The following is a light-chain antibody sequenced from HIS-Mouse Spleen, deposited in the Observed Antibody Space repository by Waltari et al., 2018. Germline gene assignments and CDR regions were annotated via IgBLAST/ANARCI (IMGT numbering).Light chain of an antibody. V-gene: IGKV1-39*01. CDR2: AAS. Sequence: DIQMTQSPSSLSASVGDRVTITCRASQSINRYLNWYQQKPGKAPNLLIYAASSVQSGVPSRFGGSVSGTDVTLSISSLQTEDFATYYCQQSYSTPGTFGQGTKVEIK. CDR1: QSINRY. J-gene: IGKJ1*01. CDR3: QQSYSTPGT.